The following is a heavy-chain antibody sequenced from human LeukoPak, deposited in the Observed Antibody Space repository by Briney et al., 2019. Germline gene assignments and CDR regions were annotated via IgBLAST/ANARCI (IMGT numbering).Heavy chain of an antibody. Sequence: GGSLRLSCAASGFTFSSNWMHWVRQAPGKGLVWVSHISTDARTITYADSVKGRFTISRDNAENTLYLQMSSLRAEDTAVYYCAKATAVHDAFDTWGHGTMVTVSP. J-gene: IGHJ3*02. CDR3: AKATAVHDAFDT. D-gene: IGHD6-13*01. CDR1: GFTFSSNW. CDR2: ISTDARTI. V-gene: IGHV3-74*01.